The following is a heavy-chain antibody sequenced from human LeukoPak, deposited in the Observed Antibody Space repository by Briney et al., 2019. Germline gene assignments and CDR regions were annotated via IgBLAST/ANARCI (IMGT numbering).Heavy chain of an antibody. CDR1: GFTFSSYS. J-gene: IGHJ4*02. Sequence: PGGSLRLSCAASGFTFSSYSMNWVRQAPGKGLEWVSSISSSSSYIYYADSVKGRFTISRDNAKNSLYLQMNSLRAEDTAVYYCATSIAVADDFDYWGQETLVTVSS. CDR3: ATSIAVADDFDY. CDR2: ISSSSSYI. V-gene: IGHV3-21*01. D-gene: IGHD6-19*01.